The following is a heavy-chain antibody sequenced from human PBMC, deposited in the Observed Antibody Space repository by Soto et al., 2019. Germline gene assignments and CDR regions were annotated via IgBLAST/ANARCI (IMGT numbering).Heavy chain of an antibody. CDR1: GFTFSSYA. V-gene: IGHV3-23*01. CDR3: AKVLGEHDKWLFYYYYGMDV. CDR2: ISGSGGST. Sequence: GGSLRLSCAASGFTFSSYAMSWVRQAPGKGLEWVSAISGSGGSTYYADSVKGRFTISRDNSKNTLYLQMNSLRAEDTAVYYCAKVLGEHDKWLFYYYYGMDVWGQGTTVTVSS. D-gene: IGHD3-22*01. J-gene: IGHJ6*02.